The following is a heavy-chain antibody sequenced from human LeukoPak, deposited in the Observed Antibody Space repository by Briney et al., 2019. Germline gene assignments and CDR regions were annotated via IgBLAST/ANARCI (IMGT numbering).Heavy chain of an antibody. CDR2: INPNSGGT. Sequence: GASVKVSCKASGYTFTGYYMYWVRQAPGQGLEWMGWINPNSGGTNYAQKFQGRVTMTRDTSISTAYMELSRLRSDDTAVYYCAMNFVLLWFGDRGRGENYFDYWGQGTLVTVSS. J-gene: IGHJ4*02. CDR3: AMNFVLLWFGDRGRGENYFDY. CDR1: GYTFTGYY. D-gene: IGHD3-10*01. V-gene: IGHV1-2*02.